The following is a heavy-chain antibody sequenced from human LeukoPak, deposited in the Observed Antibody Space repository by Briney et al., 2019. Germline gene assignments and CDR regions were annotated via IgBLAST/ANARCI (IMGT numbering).Heavy chain of an antibody. CDR1: GFTFSSYA. J-gene: IGHJ6*03. Sequence: GSLRLSCAASGFTFSSYAMHWVRPAPGKGLEWVAVISYDGSNKYYADSVKGRFTISRDNSKNTLYLQMNSLRAEDTAVYYCARDGGYCSGGSCYSYYYYYYMDVWGKGTTVTVSS. D-gene: IGHD2-15*01. V-gene: IGHV3-30*04. CDR2: ISYDGSNK. CDR3: ARDGGYCSGGSCYSYYYYYYMDV.